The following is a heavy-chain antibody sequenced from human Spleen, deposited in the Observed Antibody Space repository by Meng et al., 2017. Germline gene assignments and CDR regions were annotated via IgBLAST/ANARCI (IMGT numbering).Heavy chain of an antibody. J-gene: IGHJ4*02. Sequence: QSQLKRGGAGLLKPSWALSLTCAVYGGSFSDYYWSWIRQPPGKGLEWIGEINHSGSTNYNPSLESRATISVDTSQNNLSLKLSSVTAADSAVYYCARGPTTMAHDFDYWGQGTLVTVSS. CDR2: INHSGST. V-gene: IGHV4-34*01. D-gene: IGHD4-11*01. CDR1: GGSFSDYY. CDR3: ARGPTTMAHDFDY.